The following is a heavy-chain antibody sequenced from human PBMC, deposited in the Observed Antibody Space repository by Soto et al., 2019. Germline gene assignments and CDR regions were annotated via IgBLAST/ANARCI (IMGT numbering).Heavy chain of an antibody. CDR1: GASISSYY. Sequence: SVTLSLTCTFSGASISSYYWSWIRQPPGKGLEWIGYIYYSGSTNYNPSLKSRVTISVDTSKNQFSLKLSSVTAADTAVYYCARDNGYSYGYTLDHWGQGTLVTVS. CDR3: ARDNGYSYGYTLDH. D-gene: IGHD5-18*01. J-gene: IGHJ4*02. V-gene: IGHV4-59*01. CDR2: IYYSGST.